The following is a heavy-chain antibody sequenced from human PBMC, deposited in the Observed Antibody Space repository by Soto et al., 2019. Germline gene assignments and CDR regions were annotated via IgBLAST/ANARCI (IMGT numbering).Heavy chain of an antibody. CDR3: ARDLPYYYDSSGREQVGY. Sequence: SVKVSCKASGGTFSSYAISWVRQAPGQGLEWMGGIIPIFGTANYAQKFQGRVTITADESTSTAYMELSSLRSEDTAGYYCARDLPYYYDSSGREQVGYWGQGTLVTVSS. J-gene: IGHJ4*02. CDR2: IIPIFGTA. CDR1: GGTFSSYA. D-gene: IGHD3-22*01. V-gene: IGHV1-69*13.